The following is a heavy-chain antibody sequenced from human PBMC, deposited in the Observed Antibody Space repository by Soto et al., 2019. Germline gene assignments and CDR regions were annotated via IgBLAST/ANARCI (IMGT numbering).Heavy chain of an antibody. CDR3: ATGRLYDSSGYYPYYFYY. D-gene: IGHD3-22*01. V-gene: IGHV3-30*04. CDR1: GFTFSSYA. Sequence: QVQLVESGGGVVQPGRSLRLSCAASGFTFSSYAMHWVRQAPGKGLEWVAVISYDGSNKYYADSVKGRFTISRDNSKNTLYLQMNSLRAEDTAVYYCATGRLYDSSGYYPYYFYYWGQGTLVTVSS. J-gene: IGHJ4*02. CDR2: ISYDGSNK.